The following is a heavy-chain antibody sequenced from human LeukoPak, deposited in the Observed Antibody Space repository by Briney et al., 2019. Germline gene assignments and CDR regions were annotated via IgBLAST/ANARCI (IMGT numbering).Heavy chain of an antibody. CDR1: GYTFTSYH. D-gene: IGHD5-18*01. CDR2: INLSGGST. Sequence: ASVKVSCKASGYTFTSYHMHWVRQAPGQGLEWMGLINLSGGSTTYAQRFQGRVTLTRDTSTSTVYMELSSLRSEDTAVYYCARDYVDDTAMIKDYWGQGTLVTVSS. V-gene: IGHV1-46*01. CDR3: ARDYVDDTAMIKDY. J-gene: IGHJ4*02.